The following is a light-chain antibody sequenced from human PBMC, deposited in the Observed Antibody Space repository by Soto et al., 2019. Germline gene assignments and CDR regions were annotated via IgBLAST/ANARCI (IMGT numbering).Light chain of an antibody. J-gene: IGKJ1*01. CDR2: DAS. CDR3: QQYITWT. CDR1: QSISSW. Sequence: VTLTCRASQSISSWLAWYQQKPGKAPKLLIYDASSLESGVPSRFSGSGSATDFTLTISGLKSEDFAVYYCQQYITWTFGQGTKVDIK. V-gene: IGKV1-5*01.